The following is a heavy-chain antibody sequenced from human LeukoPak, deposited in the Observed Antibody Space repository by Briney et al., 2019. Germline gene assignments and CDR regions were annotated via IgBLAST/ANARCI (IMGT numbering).Heavy chain of an antibody. V-gene: IGHV1-2*02. J-gene: IGHJ4*02. CDR3: ARVWYYYDSSGILTLYFDY. CDR1: GYTFTGYY. CDR2: INPTSGGT. D-gene: IGHD3-22*01. Sequence: GASVKVSCKPSGYTFTGYYMHWVRQAPGQGLEWMGWINPTSGGTNYALKFQGRVTMTRDTSISTAYMELNRLISDDTAVYYCARVWYYYDSSGILTLYFDYGGQGTLVTVSS.